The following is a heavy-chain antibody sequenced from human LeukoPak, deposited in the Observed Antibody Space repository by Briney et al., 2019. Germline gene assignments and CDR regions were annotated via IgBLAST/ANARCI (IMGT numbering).Heavy chain of an antibody. CDR2: ISGSGGST. Sequence: PGGSLRLSCAASGFTFSSYAMSWVRQAPGKGLEWVSAISGSGGSTYYADSVKGRFTISRDNSKITLYLQMNSLRAEDTAVYYCAKTGYSGYDEIDYWGQGTLVTVSS. V-gene: IGHV3-23*01. CDR3: AKTGYSGYDEIDY. J-gene: IGHJ4*02. D-gene: IGHD5-12*01. CDR1: GFTFSSYA.